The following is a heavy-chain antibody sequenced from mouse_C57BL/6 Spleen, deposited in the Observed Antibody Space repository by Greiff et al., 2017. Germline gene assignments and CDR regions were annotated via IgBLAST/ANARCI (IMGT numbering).Heavy chain of an antibody. J-gene: IGHJ4*01. Sequence: VQLQQSGAELVKPGASVKLSCTASGFNIKDYYMHWVKQRTEQGLEWIGRIDPEDGDTKYAPKFQGTATITADTSSSTAYLQLSSLTSEDTAVYYCAREGWLLGYYAMDYWGQGTSVTVSS. CDR3: AREGWLLGYYAMDY. V-gene: IGHV14-2*01. D-gene: IGHD2-3*01. CDR2: IDPEDGDT. CDR1: GFNIKDYY.